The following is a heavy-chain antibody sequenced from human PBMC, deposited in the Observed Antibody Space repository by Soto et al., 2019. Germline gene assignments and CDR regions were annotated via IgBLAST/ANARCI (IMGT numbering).Heavy chain of an antibody. V-gene: IGHV4-34*01. J-gene: IGHJ4*02. Sequence: SETLSLTCAVYGGSFSGYYWSWIRQPPGKGLEWIGEINHSGSTNYNPSLKSRVTISVDTSKNQFSLKLSSVTAADTAVYYCARAEVVVAATLDYWGQGTLVTVSS. CDR3: ARAEVVVAATLDY. D-gene: IGHD2-15*01. CDR1: GGSFSGYY. CDR2: INHSGST.